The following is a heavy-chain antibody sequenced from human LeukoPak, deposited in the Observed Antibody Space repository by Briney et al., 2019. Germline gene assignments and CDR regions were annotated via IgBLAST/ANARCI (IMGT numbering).Heavy chain of an antibody. Sequence: SQTLSLTCAISGDSVSSNSAAWNWIRQSPSRGLEWLGRTYYRSKWYNDYAVSVKSRITINPDTSKNQFSLQLNSVTPEDTAVYYCAREGWPNPIAVAGKTGVALDIWGQGTMVTVSS. J-gene: IGHJ3*02. D-gene: IGHD6-19*01. CDR3: AREGWPNPIAVAGKTGVALDI. CDR2: TYYRSKWYN. CDR1: GDSVSSNSAA. V-gene: IGHV6-1*01.